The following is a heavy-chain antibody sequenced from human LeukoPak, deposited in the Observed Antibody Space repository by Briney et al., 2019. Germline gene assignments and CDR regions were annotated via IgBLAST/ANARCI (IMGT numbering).Heavy chain of an antibody. J-gene: IGHJ5*02. D-gene: IGHD6-19*01. CDR2: IYPGDSDT. Sequence: GESLKISCKGSGYSFSSYWIGWVRQMPGKGLEWMGIIYPGDSDTGYSPSFQGQVTISADKSINTAYLQWSSLKASDTAMYYCASCRYSSCWYNWFDPWGQGTLVTVSS. CDR1: GYSFSSYW. V-gene: IGHV5-51*01. CDR3: ASCRYSSCWYNWFDP.